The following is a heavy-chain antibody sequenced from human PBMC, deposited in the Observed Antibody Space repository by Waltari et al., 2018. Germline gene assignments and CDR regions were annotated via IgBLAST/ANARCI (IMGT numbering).Heavy chain of an antibody. CDR2: FSGASGST. Sequence: QLQDSGQGLLKSSETLSLISPVSRATVRRPHWTWVRQPPGVGLEWIGRFSGASGSTDYSPSLKSRVTISTDTSENHLSLEVRSVTAADTAIYYCAKGNYGSRSYYFDFWGRGVLVTVSS. CDR3: AKGNYGSRSYYFDF. J-gene: IGHJ4*02. CDR1: RATVRRPH. D-gene: IGHD1-7*01. V-gene: IGHV4-4*07.